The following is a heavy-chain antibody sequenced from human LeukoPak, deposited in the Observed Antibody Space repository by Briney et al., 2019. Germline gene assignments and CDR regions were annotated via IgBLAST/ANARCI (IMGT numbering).Heavy chain of an antibody. CDR2: IYPGDADT. CDR1: GGRFTSYW. D-gene: IGHD2-2*01. J-gene: IGHJ3*02. V-gene: IGHV5-51*01. CDR3: ARGLRGLGYCRSTSCYDDAFDI. Sequence: GGALQSPCQASGGRFTSYWIGCVRRMPGKDREGMGIIYPGDADTRYRPSFQGQVTISADKSISTAYLQWSSLKASDTAMYYCARGLRGLGYCRSTSCYDDAFDIWGQGTLVTVSS.